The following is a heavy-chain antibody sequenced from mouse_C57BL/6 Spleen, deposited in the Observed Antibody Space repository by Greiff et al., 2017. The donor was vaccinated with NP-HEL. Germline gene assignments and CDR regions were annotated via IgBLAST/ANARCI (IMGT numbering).Heavy chain of an antibody. V-gene: IGHV5-9-1*02. CDR3: TRAGWDEGWYFDV. D-gene: IGHD4-1*01. CDR2: ISSGGDYI. CDR1: GFTFSSYA. Sequence: EVMLVESGEGLVKPGGSVKLSCAASGFTFSSYAMSWVRQTPEKRLEWVAYISSGGDYIYYADNVKGRFTMSRDNARNTLYLQMSSLKSEDTAMYYCTRAGWDEGWYFDVWGTGTTVTVSS. J-gene: IGHJ1*03.